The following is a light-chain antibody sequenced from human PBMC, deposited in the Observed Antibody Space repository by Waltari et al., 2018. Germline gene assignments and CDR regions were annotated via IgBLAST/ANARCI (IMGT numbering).Light chain of an antibody. CDR3: MEGTHWPYT. J-gene: IGKJ2*01. CDR1: QGLVHTDGNTY. CDR2: RVS. V-gene: IGKV2-30*02. Sequence: DVVVTQSPLSLPVTLGQPASISCRSSQGLVHTDGNTYLNWFQHRPGQSPRRLIYRVSNRDSGVPDRFSGSGSNTDFTLKISRVEAEDVGVYYCMEGTHWPYTFGQGTKLEIK.